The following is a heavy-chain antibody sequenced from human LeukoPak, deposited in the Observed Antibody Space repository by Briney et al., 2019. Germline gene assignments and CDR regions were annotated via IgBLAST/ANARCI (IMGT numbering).Heavy chain of an antibody. Sequence: GGSLRLSCAASGLTFSSYEMNWVRQAPGKGLEWVSYISSSARTTYYADSVKGRFTISRDNAKNSLYLQMNSLEAEDTAVYYCARRGTSSSWAHFDYWGQGTLVTVSS. J-gene: IGHJ4*02. CDR1: GLTFSSYE. V-gene: IGHV3-48*03. CDR3: ARRGTSSSWAHFDY. CDR2: ISSSARTT. D-gene: IGHD6-13*01.